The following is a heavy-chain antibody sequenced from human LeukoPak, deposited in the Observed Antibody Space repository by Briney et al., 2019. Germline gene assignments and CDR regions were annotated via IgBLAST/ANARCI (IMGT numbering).Heavy chain of an antibody. J-gene: IGHJ3*02. CDR2: IKQDGSVK. V-gene: IGHV3-7*01. Sequence: GGSLRLSCAASRFTFANYWMNWVRQAPGKGLEWVANIKQDGSVKYYLDSVKGRFTISRDNAKNSLYPQMNSLRADDTAVYYCARDSEHYDSGAYYDALDIWGQGTMVTVSS. D-gene: IGHD3-22*01. CDR3: ARDSEHYDSGAYYDALDI. CDR1: RFTFANYW.